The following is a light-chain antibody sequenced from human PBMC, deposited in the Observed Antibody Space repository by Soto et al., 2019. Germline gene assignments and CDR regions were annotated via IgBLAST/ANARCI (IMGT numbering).Light chain of an antibody. J-gene: IGKJ5*01. Sequence: DIQMTQSPSSLSASVGDRVTITCRASQSISSYLNWYQQKPGKAPKLLIYAASSLQSGVLSRFSGSGSGTGFTLTISSLQPEDFATYYCQQSYSTPITFGQGTRLEIK. CDR3: QQSYSTPIT. CDR1: QSISSY. V-gene: IGKV1-39*01. CDR2: AAS.